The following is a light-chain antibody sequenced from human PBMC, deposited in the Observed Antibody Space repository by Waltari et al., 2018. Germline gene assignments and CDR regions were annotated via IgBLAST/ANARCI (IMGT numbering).Light chain of an antibody. CDR3: QQYNSYPLT. CDR2: AAS. J-gene: IGKJ4*01. Sequence: DIQMTQSPSSLSASVGDRVTITCRASQEVISNYLAWFQQKPGKAPKSLIYAASRLQSGVPSRFSGSGSGTDFTLTISSLQPEDFATYYCQQYNSYPLTLGGGTKVEIK. CDR1: QEVISNY. V-gene: IGKV1-16*01.